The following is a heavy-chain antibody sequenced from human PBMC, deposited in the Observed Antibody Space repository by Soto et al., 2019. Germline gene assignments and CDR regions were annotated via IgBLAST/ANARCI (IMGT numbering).Heavy chain of an antibody. J-gene: IGHJ4*02. V-gene: IGHV3-23*01. D-gene: IGHD6-19*01. CDR3: ARRSSGWYFDY. CDR1: GFTFSSYA. Sequence: EEQLLESGGGLVQPGGSLRLSCAASGFTFSSYAMNWVRQAPGKGLEWVSVISGSGGSTYYADSIKGWFTICRDNSKNTLYLQMNRLRAEDTAVYYCARRSSGWYFDYWGQGTLVTVSS. CDR2: ISGSGGST.